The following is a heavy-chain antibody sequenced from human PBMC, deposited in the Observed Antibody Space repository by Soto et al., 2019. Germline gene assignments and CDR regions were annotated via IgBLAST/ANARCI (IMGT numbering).Heavy chain of an antibody. Sequence: TLSLTCAISGDSVSSNSAAWNWIRQSPSRSLEWLGRAYYRSKWYNDYAVSVKSRITINPDTSKNQFSLQLNSVTPEDTAVYFCXXDLAVPGTAPLDYWSQGTLVTLSS. CDR3: XXDLAVPGTAPLDY. J-gene: IGHJ4*02. CDR2: AYYRSKWYN. CDR1: GDSVSSNSAA. D-gene: IGHD6-19*01. V-gene: IGHV6-1*01.